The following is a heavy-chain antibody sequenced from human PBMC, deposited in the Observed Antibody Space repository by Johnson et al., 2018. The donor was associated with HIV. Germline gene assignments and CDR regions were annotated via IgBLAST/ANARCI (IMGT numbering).Heavy chain of an antibody. J-gene: IGHJ3*02. Sequence: QVQLVESGGGVVQPGRSLRLSCAASGFTFSSYAMHWVRQAPGKGLEWVSIIYSGGSTYYADSVKGRFTISRDISKNTLYLQMNSLRAEDTAVYYCAKDQYCGGDCYPDAFDIWGQGTMVTVSS. CDR2: IYSGGST. D-gene: IGHD2-21*02. CDR1: GFTFSSYA. CDR3: AKDQYCGGDCYPDAFDI. V-gene: IGHV3-NL1*01.